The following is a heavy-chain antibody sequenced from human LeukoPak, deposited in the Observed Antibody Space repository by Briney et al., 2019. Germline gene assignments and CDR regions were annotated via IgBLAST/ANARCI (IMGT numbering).Heavy chain of an antibody. Sequence: GGSLRLSCAASGFTFSSYWMHWVRQAPGKGLVWVSRINSDGSSTSYADSVKGRFTISRDNAKNTLYLQMNSLRAEDTAVYYCARGFRVETTVTTSSGGWFDPWGQGTLVTVPS. CDR2: INSDGSST. J-gene: IGHJ5*02. V-gene: IGHV3-74*01. CDR1: GFTFSSYW. D-gene: IGHD4-11*01. CDR3: ARGFRVETTVTTSSGGWFDP.